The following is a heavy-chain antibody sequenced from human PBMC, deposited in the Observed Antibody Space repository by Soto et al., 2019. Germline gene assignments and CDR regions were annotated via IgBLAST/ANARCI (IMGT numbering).Heavy chain of an antibody. J-gene: IGHJ6*02. CDR3: ARDRQYYDFWSGYYGNSMAV. D-gene: IGHD3-3*01. V-gene: IGHV1-18*01. CDR2: ISAYNGNT. CDR1: GYTFTSYG. Sequence: ASVKVSCKASGYTFTSYGSSSVRQAPGQGLEWMGWISAYNGNTNYAQKLQGRVTMTTDTSTTTAYMELRSLRSDDTAVYYSARDRQYYDFWSGYYGNSMAVWGQGTTVTV.